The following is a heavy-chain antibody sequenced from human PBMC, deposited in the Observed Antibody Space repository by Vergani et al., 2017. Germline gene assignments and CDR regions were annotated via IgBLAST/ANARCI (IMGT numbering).Heavy chain of an antibody. CDR3: ARGGYDILTGYPIDY. Sequence: QVQLQESGPGLVKPSETLSLTCTVSGGSISSYYWSWIRQPPGKGLEWIGYIYYSGSTNYNPSLKSRVTISVDTSKNQFSLKLSSVTAADTAVYYCARGGYDILTGYPIDYWGQGTLVTVSS. D-gene: IGHD3-9*01. V-gene: IGHV4-59*01. J-gene: IGHJ4*02. CDR2: IYYSGST. CDR1: GGSISSYY.